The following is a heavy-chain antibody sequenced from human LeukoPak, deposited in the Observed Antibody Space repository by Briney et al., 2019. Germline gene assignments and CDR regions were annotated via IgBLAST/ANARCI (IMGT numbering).Heavy chain of an antibody. J-gene: IGHJ3*02. CDR1: EFTFTNYW. CDR2: INPDGRQE. CDR3: ARDPYQLVSDYYFGAFDI. V-gene: IGHV3-7*01. Sequence: GGSLRLSCAASEFTFTNYWVTWVRQAPGKGLEWLGNINPDGRQELNVDSVKGRFSMSRDNAKNLLFLQMNSLRVEETAVYYCARDPYQLVSDYYFGAFDIWGQGTVATVSS. D-gene: IGHD3-22*01.